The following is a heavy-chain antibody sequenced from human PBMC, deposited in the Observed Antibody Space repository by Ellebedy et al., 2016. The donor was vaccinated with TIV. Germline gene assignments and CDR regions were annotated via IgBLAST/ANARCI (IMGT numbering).Heavy chain of an antibody. CDR1: GYTLTNYG. Sequence: ASVKVSCKASGYTLTNYGINWVRQAPGQGLEWMGWISGNNGSTNYVQNFQGRVTMTTDTSTSTAYMELRSLRSDDTAVYYCARGGDTLSAYENWFDSWGQGTLVTVSS. J-gene: IGHJ5*01. CDR3: ARGGDTLSAYENWFDS. V-gene: IGHV1-18*04. D-gene: IGHD3-9*01. CDR2: ISGNNGST.